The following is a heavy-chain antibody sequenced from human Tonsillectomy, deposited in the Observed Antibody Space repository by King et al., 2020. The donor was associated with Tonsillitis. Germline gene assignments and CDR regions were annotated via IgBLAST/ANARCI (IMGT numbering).Heavy chain of an antibody. Sequence: AQLVQSGGGLVQPGGSLRLSCAASGFTFSSYWMSWVRQAPGKGLEWVANINQDGSEKYYVDSVKGRFTISRDNAKNSLYLQMNSLRAEDTAVYYCARDPDWNYVSSRFDPWGQGTLVTVSP. V-gene: IGHV3-7*01. J-gene: IGHJ5*02. CDR2: INQDGSEK. CDR1: GFTFSSYW. CDR3: ARDPDWNYVSSRFDP. D-gene: IGHD1-7*01.